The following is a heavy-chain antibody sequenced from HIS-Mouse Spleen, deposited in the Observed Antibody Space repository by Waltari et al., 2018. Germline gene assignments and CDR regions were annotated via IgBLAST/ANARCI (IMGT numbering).Heavy chain of an antibody. CDR3: ARDLELDAFDI. Sequence: EVQLVESGGGLVQPGGSLRLSCAASGFTFSSYWMHWVGQAPGKGLVWDSRINSDGSSTSYADSVKGRFTISRDNAKNTLYLQMNSLRAEDTAVYYCARDLELDAFDIWGQGTMVTVSS. J-gene: IGHJ3*02. CDR2: INSDGSST. V-gene: IGHV3-74*01. CDR1: GFTFSSYW. D-gene: IGHD1-1*01.